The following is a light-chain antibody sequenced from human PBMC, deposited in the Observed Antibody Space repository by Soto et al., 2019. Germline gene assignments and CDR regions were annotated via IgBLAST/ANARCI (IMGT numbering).Light chain of an antibody. V-gene: IGKV1-9*01. CDR2: AAS. J-gene: IGKJ3*01. CDR3: QQYKNYPFT. Sequence: IPLTQSPSSLSASVGDRVTITCRASQGISSYLAWYQQKPGKAPKLLIYAASTLQSGVPSRFSGSGSGTDFTLTISSLQPEDFATYYCQQYKNYPFTFGPGTKV. CDR1: QGISSY.